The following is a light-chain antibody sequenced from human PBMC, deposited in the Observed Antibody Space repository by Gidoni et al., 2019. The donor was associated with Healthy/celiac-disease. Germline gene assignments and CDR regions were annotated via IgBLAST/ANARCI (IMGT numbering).Light chain of an antibody. J-gene: IGLJ2*01. CDR1: SGHSSYA. V-gene: IGLV4-69*01. CDR3: QTWGTGTVV. CDR2: LNSDGSH. Sequence: QLVLTQSPSASASLGASVKLTCTLSSGHSSYAIAWHQQQPEKGPRYLMKLNSDGSHSKGDGIPGRFSGSSSGAERYLTISSLQSEDEADYYWQTWGTGTVVFGGGTKLTVL.